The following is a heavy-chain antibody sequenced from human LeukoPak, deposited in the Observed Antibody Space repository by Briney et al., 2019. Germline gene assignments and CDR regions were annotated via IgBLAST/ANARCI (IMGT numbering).Heavy chain of an antibody. Sequence: AAVKVSCKASGYTFTSYGISGVRQAPGQGREWMGWISAYNGNTNYAQKLQGRVTMTTDTSTSTAYMELRSPRSDDTAVYYCTRKGYYYYMDFEGKGTTVTITS. CDR2: ISAYNGNT. CDR3: TRKGYYYYMDF. J-gene: IGHJ6*03. V-gene: IGHV1-18*01. CDR1: GYTFTSYG.